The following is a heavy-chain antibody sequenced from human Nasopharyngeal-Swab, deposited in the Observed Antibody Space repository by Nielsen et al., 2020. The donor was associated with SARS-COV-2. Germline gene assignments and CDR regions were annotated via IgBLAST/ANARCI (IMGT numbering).Heavy chain of an antibody. Sequence: GGSLRLSCAASGFTLSSYSMNWVRQAPGKGLEWVSSISSSSSYIYYADSVKGRFTISRDNAKNSLYLQMNSLRAEDTAVYYCARDQIPSYYYDSSGPNQIDYWGQGTLVTVSS. D-gene: IGHD3-22*01. V-gene: IGHV3-21*01. CDR3: ARDQIPSYYYDSSGPNQIDY. J-gene: IGHJ4*02. CDR1: GFTLSSYS. CDR2: ISSSSSYI.